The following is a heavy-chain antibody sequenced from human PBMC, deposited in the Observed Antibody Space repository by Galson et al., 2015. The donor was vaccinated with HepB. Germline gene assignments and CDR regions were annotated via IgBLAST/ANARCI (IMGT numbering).Heavy chain of an antibody. J-gene: IGHJ3*02. CDR1: GGTFSSYA. CDR3: ARVGGAGTVVVPAAMTDAFDI. Sequence: SVKVSCKASGGTFSSYAISWVRQAPAQGLEWMGGIIPIFGTANYAQKFQGRVTITADESTSTAYMELSSLRSEDTAVYYCARVGGAGTVVVPAAMTDAFDIWGQGTMVTVSS. CDR2: IIPIFGTA. D-gene: IGHD2-2*01. V-gene: IGHV1-69*13.